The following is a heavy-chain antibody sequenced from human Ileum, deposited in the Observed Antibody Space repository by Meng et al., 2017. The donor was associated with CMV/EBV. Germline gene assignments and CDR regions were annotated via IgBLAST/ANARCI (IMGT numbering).Heavy chain of an antibody. V-gene: IGHV4-30-4*01. CDR3: AREGGGWYFDS. CDR1: GDSLSTGDYY. J-gene: IGHJ4*02. CDR2: IYYSGST. D-gene: IGHD6-19*01. Sequence: VQLQEPGPGLVKPSQTLSLTCTVSGDSLSTGDYYWSWTRQPPGKGPEWIGYIYYSGSTLYNPSLKSPVTISLDKSKNQFSLRLRSVTAADTAVYFCAREGGGWYFDSWGQGTLVTVSS.